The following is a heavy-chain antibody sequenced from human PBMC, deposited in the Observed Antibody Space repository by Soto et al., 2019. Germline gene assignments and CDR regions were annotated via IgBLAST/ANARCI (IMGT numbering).Heavy chain of an antibody. V-gene: IGHV3-23*01. J-gene: IGHJ6*03. D-gene: IGHD3-3*01. CDR3: AKDPTVRFYYYYYMDV. Sequence: GGSLRLSCAASGFTFSSYAMSWVRQAPGKGLEWVSAISGSGGSTYYADSVKGRFTISRDNSKNTLYLQMNSLRAEDTAVYYCAKDPTVRFYYYYYMDVWGKGTTVTVSS. CDR1: GFTFSSYA. CDR2: ISGSGGST.